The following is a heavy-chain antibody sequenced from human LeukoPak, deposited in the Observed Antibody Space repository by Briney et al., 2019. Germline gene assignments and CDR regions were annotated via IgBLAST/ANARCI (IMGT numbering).Heavy chain of an antibody. J-gene: IGHJ6*03. CDR2: INPSGGST. CDR1: GYTFTSYY. Sequence: ASVKVSCKASGYTFTSYYMHWMRQAPGQGLEWMGIINPSGGSTSYAQKFQGRVTMTRDTSTSTVYMELSSLRSEDTAVYYCARAPVAATEYYYYYMDVWGKGTTVTVSS. V-gene: IGHV1-46*01. CDR3: ARAPVAATEYYYYYMDV. D-gene: IGHD2-15*01.